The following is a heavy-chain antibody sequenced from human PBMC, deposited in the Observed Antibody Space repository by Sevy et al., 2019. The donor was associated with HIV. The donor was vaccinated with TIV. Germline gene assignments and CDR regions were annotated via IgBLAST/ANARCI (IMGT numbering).Heavy chain of an antibody. CDR1: GFTFSDHY. D-gene: IGHD6-13*01. CDR2: TRNKADGYTT. CDR3: ATHAGIAAAGRVFDY. J-gene: IGHJ4*02. Sequence: GGSLRLSCVASGFTFSDHYMEWVRQAPGKGLEWVGRTRNKADGYTTAYAASVKGRFTISRDESKNSLYVHMNSLKAEDTAVYYCATHAGIAAAGRVFDYWGQGTLVTVSS. V-gene: IGHV3-72*01.